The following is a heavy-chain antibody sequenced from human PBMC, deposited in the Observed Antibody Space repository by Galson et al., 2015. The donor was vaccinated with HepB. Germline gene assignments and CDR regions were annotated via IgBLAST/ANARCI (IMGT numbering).Heavy chain of an antibody. V-gene: IGHV3-11*06. CDR3: ARNNFNWKHLWRVDFDY. D-gene: IGHD1-20*01. J-gene: IGHJ4*02. Sequence: SLRLSCAMSGFTFSDYYMSWIRQVPGKGLEWVAYIGRDSSFTKYADSVKGRFTISRNNANNSVYLQMSNVRVEDSAVYYCARNNFNWKHLWRVDFDYWGQGTLLAVSS. CDR2: IGRDSSFT. CDR1: GFTFSDYY.